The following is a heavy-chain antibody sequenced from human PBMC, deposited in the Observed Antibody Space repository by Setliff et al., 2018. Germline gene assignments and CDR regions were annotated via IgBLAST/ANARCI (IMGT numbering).Heavy chain of an antibody. J-gene: IGHJ4*02. CDR3: ATLYYYDSSGYYYGNFDY. Sequence: ASVKVSCKVSGYTLTELSMHWVRQAPGKGLEWMGGFDPEDGETIYAQKFQGRVTMTEDTSTDTAYMELSSLRSEDTAVYYCATLYYYDSSGYYYGNFDYWGQGTLVTVSS. V-gene: IGHV1-24*01. CDR2: FDPEDGET. CDR1: GYTLTELS. D-gene: IGHD3-22*01.